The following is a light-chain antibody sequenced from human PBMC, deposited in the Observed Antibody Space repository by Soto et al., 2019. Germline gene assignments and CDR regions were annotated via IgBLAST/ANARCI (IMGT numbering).Light chain of an antibody. J-gene: IGLJ1*01. CDR2: EVN. CDR1: SNDVGGYKY. Sequence: QSVLTQPASVSGAPGQSITISCTGTSNDVGGYKYVSWYQQRPGTAPKLIMFEVNNRPSGVSDRFSGSRSANTASLTISGLQAQDEAYYYCSSYSSNNILSYVFGTGTKLTVL. CDR3: SSYSSNNILSYV. V-gene: IGLV2-14*03.